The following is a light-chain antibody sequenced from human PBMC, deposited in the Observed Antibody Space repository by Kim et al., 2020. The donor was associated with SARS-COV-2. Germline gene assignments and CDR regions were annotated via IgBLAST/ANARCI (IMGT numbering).Light chain of an antibody. V-gene: IGKV3-20*01. Sequence: LSPRERASLSCRASQSVSRSELAWYQQKVGQTPRLLIYGASNRASGIPDRFSGSGSGTEFSLTISRLEPEDFAVYYCQQYGTSPYTFGQGTKLEI. CDR3: QQYGTSPYT. CDR2: GAS. CDR1: QSVSRSE. J-gene: IGKJ2*01.